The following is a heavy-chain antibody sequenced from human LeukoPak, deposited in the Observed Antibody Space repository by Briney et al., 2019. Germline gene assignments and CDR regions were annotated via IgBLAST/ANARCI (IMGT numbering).Heavy chain of an antibody. J-gene: IGHJ4*02. V-gene: IGHV3-30*04. CDR2: ISYDGSNK. Sequence: PGGPLRLSCAASGFTFSSYAMHWVRQAPGKGLEWVAVISYDGSNKYYADSVKGRFTISRDNSKNTLYLQMNSLRAEDTAVYYCARDPSRLYFDYWGQGTLVTVSS. CDR1: GFTFSSYA. CDR3: ARDPSRLYFDY. D-gene: IGHD6-25*01.